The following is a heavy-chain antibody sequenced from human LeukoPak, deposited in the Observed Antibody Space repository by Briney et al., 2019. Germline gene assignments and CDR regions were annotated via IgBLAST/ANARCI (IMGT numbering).Heavy chain of an antibody. CDR1: GFTFSSYA. J-gene: IGHJ4*02. CDR2: ISSSGSNI. D-gene: IGHD6-19*01. CDR3: AKDLGIAVAGVFDY. V-gene: IGHV3-48*04. Sequence: GGSLRLSCAASGFTFSSYAMSWVRQAPGKGLEWVSYISSSGSNIYYADSVKGRFTISRDNAKNSLYLQMNSLRAEDTAVYYCAKDLGIAVAGVFDYWGQGTLVTVSS.